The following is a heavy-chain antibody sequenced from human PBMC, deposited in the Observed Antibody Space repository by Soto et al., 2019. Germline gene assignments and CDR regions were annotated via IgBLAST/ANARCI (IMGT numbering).Heavy chain of an antibody. CDR2: MNPNSGNT. J-gene: IGHJ4*02. D-gene: IGHD6-13*01. CDR1: GSTFTSYD. CDR3: ARGPPRIARNLN. Sequence: ASVKVSCKASGSTFTSYDINWVRQATGQGLEWMGWMNPNSGNTGYAQKFQGRVTMTRNTSISTAYMELSSLRSEDTAVYYCARGPPRIARNLNWGQGTLVTVSS. V-gene: IGHV1-8*01.